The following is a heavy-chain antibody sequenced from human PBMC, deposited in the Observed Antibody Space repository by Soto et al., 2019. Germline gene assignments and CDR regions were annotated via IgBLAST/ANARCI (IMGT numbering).Heavy chain of an antibody. V-gene: IGHV4-4*07. CDR1: GGSMDNTY. D-gene: IGHD2-21*01. CDR3: SRLQFPDVTGAFDI. CDR2: ISVNGNI. J-gene: IGHJ3*02. Sequence: QVRLQESGTGLVKPSETLSLSCTVSGGSMDNTYWWSWIRQPAGKGLEYIGRISVNGNINYNHSPRSRDSRSVDTSKAHVALQRSSGTAAHTALYSCSRLQFPDVTGAFDICGQGTMVPVSS.